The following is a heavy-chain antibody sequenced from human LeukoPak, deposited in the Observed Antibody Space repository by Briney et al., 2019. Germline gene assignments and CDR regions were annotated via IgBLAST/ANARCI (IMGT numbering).Heavy chain of an antibody. J-gene: IGHJ4*02. CDR1: GFTFSSYA. Sequence: GGSLRLSCAASGFTFSSYAMSWVRQAPGKGLEWVSAISGSGGSTHYADSVKGRFTISRDNSKNTLHLQMNSLRAEDTAVYYCAKTSSGSYEYFDYWGQGTLVTVSS. D-gene: IGHD1-26*01. V-gene: IGHV3-23*01. CDR3: AKTSSGSYEYFDY. CDR2: ISGSGGST.